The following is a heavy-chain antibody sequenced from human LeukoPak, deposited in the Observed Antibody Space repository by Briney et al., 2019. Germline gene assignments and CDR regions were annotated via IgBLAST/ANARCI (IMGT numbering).Heavy chain of an antibody. CDR2: ISYDGSNK. CDR3: AKGFGGSGSYEDY. J-gene: IGHJ4*02. D-gene: IGHD3-10*01. V-gene: IGHV3-30*02. Sequence: GGSLRLSCAASGFTFSSYGMHWVRQAPGKGLEWVAVISYDGSNKYYADSVKGRFTISRDNSKNTLYLQMNSLRAEDTAVYYCAKGFGGSGSYEDYWGQGTLVTVSS. CDR1: GFTFSSYG.